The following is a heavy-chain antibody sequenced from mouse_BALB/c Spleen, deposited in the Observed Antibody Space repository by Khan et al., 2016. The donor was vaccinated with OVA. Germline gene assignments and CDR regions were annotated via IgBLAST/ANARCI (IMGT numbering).Heavy chain of an antibody. J-gene: IGHJ4*01. D-gene: IGHD1-2*01. CDR1: GFNIKDTY. Sequence: VQLQQPGAEFVKPGASVKLSCTASGFNIKDTYIHWVKQRPEQGLEWIGKIDPANGKTNYDPKFQGKATITADTSSNTAYLYLSSLTSEDTVVYYCAHSLLLYAMDYWGHGTSVTVSS. CDR2: IDPANGKT. V-gene: IGHV14-3*02. CDR3: AHSLLLYAMDY.